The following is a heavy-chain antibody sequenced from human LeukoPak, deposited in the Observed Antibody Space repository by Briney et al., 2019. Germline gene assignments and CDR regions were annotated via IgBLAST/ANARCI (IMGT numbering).Heavy chain of an antibody. V-gene: IGHV1-18*01. CDR3: ARDRGVRGMYNWFDP. CDR2: IIAYNGNT. Sequence: ASVKVSCKASGYTFTSYGISWVRPPPGQGLEGMGWIIAYNGNTNYAQKLQGTVNMTTDTSTSTAYMELRSLRSDDTAVYYCARDRGVRGMYNWFDPSGQGTLVTVSS. CDR1: GYTFTSYG. D-gene: IGHD3-10*01. J-gene: IGHJ5*02.